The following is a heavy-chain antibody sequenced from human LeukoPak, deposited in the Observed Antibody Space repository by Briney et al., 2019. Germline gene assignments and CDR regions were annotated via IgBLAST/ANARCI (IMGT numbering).Heavy chain of an antibody. Sequence: SETLSLTCTVSGGSISSYYWSWIRQPPGKGLEWIGYIYYSGSTNYNPSLKSRVTISVDTSKNQFSLKLSSVTAADTAVYYCARAGREAQIDCWGQGTLVTVSS. CDR3: ARAGREAQIDC. J-gene: IGHJ4*02. CDR1: GGSISSYY. V-gene: IGHV4-59*01. CDR2: IYYSGST.